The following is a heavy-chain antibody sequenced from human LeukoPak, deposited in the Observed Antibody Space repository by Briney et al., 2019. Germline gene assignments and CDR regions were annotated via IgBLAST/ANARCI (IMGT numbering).Heavy chain of an antibody. D-gene: IGHD6-19*01. CDR2: ISDSGGST. CDR1: GFTFSNYW. Sequence: PGESLRLSCVGSGFTFSNYWMSWVRQAPGKGLEWVSVISDSGGSTYSADSVKGRFTISRGNSKSTLYLQMNSLRAEDTAIYYCARRPGSGWYVLDYWGQGTLVTVSS. V-gene: IGHV3-23*01. CDR3: ARRPGSGWYVLDY. J-gene: IGHJ4*02.